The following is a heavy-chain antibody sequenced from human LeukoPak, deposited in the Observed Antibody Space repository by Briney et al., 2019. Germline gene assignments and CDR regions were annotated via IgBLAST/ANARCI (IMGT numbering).Heavy chain of an antibody. CDR2: ISYDGSNK. D-gene: IGHD5-18*01. CDR3: AKDKDTAMPLSWYFDY. Sequence: GGSLRLSCAASGFTFSSYGMHWVRQAPGKGLEWVAVISYDGSNKYYADSVKGRFTISRDNSKNTLYLQMNSLRAEDMAVYYCAKDKDTAMPLSWYFDYWGQGTLVTVSS. CDR1: GFTFSSYG. V-gene: IGHV3-30*18. J-gene: IGHJ4*02.